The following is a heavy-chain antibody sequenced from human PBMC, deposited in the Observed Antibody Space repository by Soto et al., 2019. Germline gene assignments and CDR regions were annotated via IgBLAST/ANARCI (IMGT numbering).Heavy chain of an antibody. Sequence: GGSLRLSCVVSGFTFSSFTMNWVRQAPGKGLEWVSSISSISYIYYADSVKGRFTISRDNAKNSLYLQMNSLRAEDTAVYYCARGPTSGTYVYWGQGTLVTVSS. CDR3: ARGPTSGTYVY. J-gene: IGHJ4*02. D-gene: IGHD1-26*01. V-gene: IGHV3-21*06. CDR2: ISSISYI. CDR1: GFTFSSFT.